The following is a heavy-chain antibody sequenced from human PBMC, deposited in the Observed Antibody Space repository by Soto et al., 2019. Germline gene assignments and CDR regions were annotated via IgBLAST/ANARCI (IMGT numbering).Heavy chain of an antibody. D-gene: IGHD4-17*01. CDR3: ARQDYGGNSNFDY. CDR2: ISSSCTFI. J-gene: IGHJ4*02. V-gene: IGHV3-21*01. CDR1: GFTFTDYS. Sequence: PGGSLRLSCAASGFTFTDYSLNWVRQAPGKGLEWVASISSSCTFIYFADSLKGRFTISRDNSKNTLYLQMNSLRAEDTAIYYCARQDYGGNSNFDYWGQGTPVTVSS.